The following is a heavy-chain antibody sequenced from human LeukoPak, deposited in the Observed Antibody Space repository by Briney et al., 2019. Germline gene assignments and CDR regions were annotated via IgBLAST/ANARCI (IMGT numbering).Heavy chain of an antibody. J-gene: IGHJ6*03. Sequence: SETLSLTCAVYGGSFSGYYWSWIRQPPGKGLEWIGEINHSGSTNYNPSLKSRVTISVDTSKNQFSLKLSSVTAADTAVYYCARVVVVDIVVVISATGHYYMDVWGKGTTVTVSS. D-gene: IGHD2-15*01. CDR2: INHSGST. CDR1: GGSFSGYY. CDR3: ARVVVVDIVVVISATGHYYMDV. V-gene: IGHV4-34*01.